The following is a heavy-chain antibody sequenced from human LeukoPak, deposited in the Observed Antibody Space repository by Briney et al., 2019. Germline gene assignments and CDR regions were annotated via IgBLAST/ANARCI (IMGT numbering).Heavy chain of an antibody. J-gene: IGHJ6*02. CDR1: GGSISSYY. V-gene: IGHV4-59*01. CDR3: AREIRESGMDV. Sequence: ASETLSLTCTVSGGSISSYYWSWIRQPPGKGLEWIGYIYYSGSTNYNPSLKSRATISVDTSKNQFSLKLSSVTAADTAVYYCAREIRESGMDVWGQGTTVTVSS. D-gene: IGHD1-26*01. CDR2: IYYSGST.